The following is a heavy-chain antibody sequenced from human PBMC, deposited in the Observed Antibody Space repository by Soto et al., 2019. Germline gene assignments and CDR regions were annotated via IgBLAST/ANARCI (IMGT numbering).Heavy chain of an antibody. Sequence: ASVKVSCKASGYTFTSYDINWVRQATGQGLEWMGWMNPNSGNTGYAQKFQGRVTMTRNTSISTAYMELSSLRSEDTAVYYCARGPRDYDFWSGYLPNYYYYMDVWGKGTTVTVSS. CDR2: MNPNSGNT. CDR1: GYTFTSYD. J-gene: IGHJ6*03. V-gene: IGHV1-8*01. D-gene: IGHD3-3*01. CDR3: ARGPRDYDFWSGYLPNYYYYMDV.